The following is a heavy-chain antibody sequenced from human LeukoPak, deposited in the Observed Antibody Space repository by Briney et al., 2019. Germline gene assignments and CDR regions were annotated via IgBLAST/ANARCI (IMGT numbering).Heavy chain of an antibody. CDR2: IRHSGTT. D-gene: IGHD3-10*01. Sequence: ASGTLSLTCTVSGYSIISGYYWGWIRQPPGKGLEWIGTIRHSGTTYYNPSLKSRVTISIDSSKNQFSLKLTSVTAADTAVVYCARAEGEIYYRSGSNNWFDPWGQGTLVTVSS. CDR3: ARAEGEIYYRSGSNNWFDP. V-gene: IGHV4-38-2*02. CDR1: GYSIISGYY. J-gene: IGHJ5*02.